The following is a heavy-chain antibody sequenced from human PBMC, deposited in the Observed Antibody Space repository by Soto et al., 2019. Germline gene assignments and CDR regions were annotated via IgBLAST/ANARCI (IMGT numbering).Heavy chain of an antibody. V-gene: IGHV4-59*01. CDR3: ARGGSYYYGMDV. J-gene: IGHJ6*02. Sequence: SETLSLTCTVSGGSISSYYWSWIRQPPGKGLEWIGYIYYSGSTNYNPSLKSRVTISVDTPKNQFSLKLSSVTAADTAVYYCARGGSYYYGMDVWGQGTTVTVSS. D-gene: IGHD1-26*01. CDR1: GGSISSYY. CDR2: IYYSGST.